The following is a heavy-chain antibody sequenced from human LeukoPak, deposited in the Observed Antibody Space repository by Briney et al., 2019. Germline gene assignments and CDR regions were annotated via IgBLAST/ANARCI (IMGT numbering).Heavy chain of an antibody. V-gene: IGHV3-30-3*01. CDR1: AFTFSSYA. D-gene: IGHD3-22*01. Sequence: LSGRSLRLSCAAAAFTFSSYATQWVRQAPGKGREWVVVISYDGSNKYYADSVKGRFTISRDNSSNTLYLQMNSLRAEDTAVYYCARDSFGSGYYYGNFDYWGQGTLVTVSS. J-gene: IGHJ4*02. CDR2: ISYDGSNK. CDR3: ARDSFGSGYYYGNFDY.